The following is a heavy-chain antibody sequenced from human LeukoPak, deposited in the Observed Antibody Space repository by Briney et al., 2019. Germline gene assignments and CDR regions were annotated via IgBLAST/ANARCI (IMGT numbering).Heavy chain of an antibody. J-gene: IGHJ4*02. V-gene: IGHV4-34*01. CDR1: GGSFSGYY. D-gene: IGHD4-23*01. Sequence: SETLSLTCAVYGGSFSGYYWSWIRQPPGKGLEWIGEINHSGSTNYNPSLKSRVTIPVDTSKNQFSMKLSSVTAADTAVYYCARVAASGGLRWQTGFIWGQGTLVTVSS. CDR2: INHSGST. CDR3: ARVAASGGLRWQTGFI.